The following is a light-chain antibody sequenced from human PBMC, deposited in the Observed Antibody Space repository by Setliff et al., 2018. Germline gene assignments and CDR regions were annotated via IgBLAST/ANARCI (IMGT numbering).Light chain of an antibody. CDR2: EVS. Sequence: QSALAQPPSASGSPGQSVTIPCTGTSSDVGGYNFVSWYQQYPGKAPKLLIYEVSERPSGVPDRFSGSKSGTSASLAITGLQAEDEADYYCQSYDSSTYVFGTGTKVTVL. CDR3: QSYDSSTYV. J-gene: IGLJ1*01. CDR1: SSDVGGYNF. V-gene: IGLV2-8*01.